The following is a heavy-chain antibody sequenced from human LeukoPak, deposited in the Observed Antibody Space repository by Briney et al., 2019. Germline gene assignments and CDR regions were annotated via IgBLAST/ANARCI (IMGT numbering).Heavy chain of an antibody. CDR2: TSGSGGST. CDR1: GFTFSSYA. Sequence: GGSLRLSCAAPGFTFSSYAMSWVRKAPGKGLDWVSATSGSGGSTYYADSVKGRFTISRDNSKNTLYLQMSILRAEDTAVYNCAKGDVYDLLNCSDPWGQGTLVTVSS. J-gene: IGHJ5*02. CDR3: AKGDVYDLLNCSDP. D-gene: IGHD3-3*01. V-gene: IGHV3-23*01.